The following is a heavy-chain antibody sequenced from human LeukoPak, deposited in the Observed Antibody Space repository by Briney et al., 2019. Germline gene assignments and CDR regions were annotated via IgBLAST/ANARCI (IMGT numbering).Heavy chain of an antibody. CDR2: IRTDGTDE. Sequence: GGSLRLSCVASGFTFSNYGMHWFRQVPGKGLDWVAFIRTDGTDERYADSVKGRFTISRGNSISTLYLQMNTLTPEDTALYHCARCNTADVHSGNWGQGTLVTVSS. V-gene: IGHV3-30*02. CDR3: ARCNTADVHSGN. J-gene: IGHJ4*02. D-gene: IGHD2/OR15-2a*01. CDR1: GFTFSNYG.